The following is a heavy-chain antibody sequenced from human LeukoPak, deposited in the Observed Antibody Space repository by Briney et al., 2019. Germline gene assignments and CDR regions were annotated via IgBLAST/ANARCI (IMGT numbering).Heavy chain of an antibody. CDR3: VRDAGRGGRYSYYYMDV. V-gene: IGHV4-39*07. CDR2: IYYSAIS. CDR1: GASISSSSYY. D-gene: IGHD2-15*01. Sequence: SETLSLTCSVSGASISSSSYYWGCIPQPPGKGLEWIGNIYYSAISHDNPYLKCRLTISVDTSKNKFSLELSSVTAADTAMYFCVRDAGRGGRYSYYYMDVWGKGTTVTVSS. J-gene: IGHJ6*03.